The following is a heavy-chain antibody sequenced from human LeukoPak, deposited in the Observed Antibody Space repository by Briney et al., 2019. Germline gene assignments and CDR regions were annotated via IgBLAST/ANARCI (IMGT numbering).Heavy chain of an antibody. CDR3: ARDRGYCSSTSCYDGMDV. J-gene: IGHJ6*02. Sequence: GALRLSCAASGFTFSSYAMSWVRQAPGKGLEWVSAISGSGGSTYYADSVKGRFTISRDNSKNTLYVQMNSLRAEDTAVYYCARDRGYCSSTSCYDGMDVWGQGTTVTVSS. CDR1: GFTFSSYA. V-gene: IGHV3-23*01. D-gene: IGHD2-2*01. CDR2: ISGSGGST.